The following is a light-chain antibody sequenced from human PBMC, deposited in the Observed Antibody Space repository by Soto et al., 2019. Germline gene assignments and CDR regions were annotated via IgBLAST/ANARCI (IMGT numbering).Light chain of an antibody. CDR2: EVS. CDR3: CSYAGSSTFVV. CDR1: SSDVGSYNL. J-gene: IGLJ1*01. Sequence: QCVLTQPASVSGSPGQSITISCTGTSSDVGSYNLVSWYQQHPGKAPKLMIYEVSKRPSGVSNRFSGSKSGNTASLTISGLQAEDEADYYCCSYAGSSTFVVFGTGTKVTV. V-gene: IGLV2-23*02.